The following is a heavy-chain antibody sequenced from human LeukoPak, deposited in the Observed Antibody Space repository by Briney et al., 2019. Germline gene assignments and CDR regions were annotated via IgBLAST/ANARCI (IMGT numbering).Heavy chain of an antibody. D-gene: IGHD4-11*01. CDR3: ARGPDYSNYLNWFDP. J-gene: IGHJ5*02. V-gene: IGHV1-69*02. Sequence: ASVKVSCKASGGTFSSYTISWVRQAPGQGLEWMGRIIPILGIANYAQKFQGRVTITPDKSTSTAYMELSSLRSEDTAVYYCARGPDYSNYLNWFDPWGQATLVTVSS. CDR2: IIPILGIA. CDR1: GGTFSSYT.